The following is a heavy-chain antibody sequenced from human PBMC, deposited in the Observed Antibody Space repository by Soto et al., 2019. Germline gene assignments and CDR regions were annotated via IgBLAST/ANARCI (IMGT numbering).Heavy chain of an antibody. J-gene: IGHJ5*01. D-gene: IGHD5-18*01. CDR2: IHYSGTT. CDR1: GGSISSSTYI. CDR3: GRRTNTARGWFNS. V-gene: IGHV4-39*01. Sequence: SETLSLTCTVSGGSISSSTYILGWIRQPPGKWLEWIGSIHYSGTTFSNASRNSRVTISADTSKNQLSLKLCSVTAADTALYNCGRRTNTARGWFNSWCKGALVT.